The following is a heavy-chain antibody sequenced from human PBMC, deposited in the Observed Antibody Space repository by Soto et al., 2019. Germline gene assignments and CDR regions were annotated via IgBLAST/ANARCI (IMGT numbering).Heavy chain of an antibody. CDR3: VRRAITATTKWGAFDV. CDR1: GFTFSSFV. D-gene: IGHD1-20*01. J-gene: IGHJ3*01. Sequence: EVQLLESGGGLVQPGGSLRLSCAASGFTFSSFVMNWVRQAPGKGLEWVSTISPGADVSHYTDSVKGRFTISRDKSRRTLPLQMDSLRVEDAAVYFCVRRAITATTKWGAFDVWGQGTAVTVSS. V-gene: IGHV3-23*01. CDR2: ISPGADVS.